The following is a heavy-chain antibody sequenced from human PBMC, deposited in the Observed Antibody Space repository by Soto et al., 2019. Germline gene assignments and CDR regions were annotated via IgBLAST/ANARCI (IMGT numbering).Heavy chain of an antibody. CDR2: MTTAGDT. CDR1: GLIFSTYD. CDR3: AREGSERGGMDV. J-gene: IGHJ6*02. Sequence: EVQLVESGGGLVQPGGSLRLSYAASGLIFSTYDMHWVRQATGKGLEWVSAMTTAGDTYYPGSVKGRFTISRENAKNSLYLQMNSLRAEDTAVYYCAREGSERGGMDVWGQGTTVTVSS. V-gene: IGHV3-13*01.